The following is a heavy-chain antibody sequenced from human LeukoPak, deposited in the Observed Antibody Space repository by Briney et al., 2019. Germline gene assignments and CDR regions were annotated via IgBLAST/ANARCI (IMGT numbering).Heavy chain of an antibody. Sequence: PSETLSLTCAVYGGSFSGYYWSWIRQPPGKGLEWIGEINHSGSTNYNPSLKSRVTISVDTSKNQFSLKLSSVTAADTAVYYCARATLNFWSGIDAFDIWGQGTMVTVSS. CDR1: GGSFSGYY. D-gene: IGHD3-3*01. CDR3: ARATLNFWSGIDAFDI. V-gene: IGHV4-34*01. J-gene: IGHJ3*02. CDR2: INHSGST.